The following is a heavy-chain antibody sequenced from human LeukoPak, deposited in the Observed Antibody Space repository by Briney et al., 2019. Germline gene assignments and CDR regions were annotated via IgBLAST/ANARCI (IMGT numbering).Heavy chain of an antibody. Sequence: ASVKVSCKASGYTFTSYGISWVRQAPGQGLEWMGWISAYNGNTNYAQKLQGRVTMTTDTSTSTAYMELRSLRSDDTAVYYCARKGKNIYSSGWCFDYWGQGTLVTVSS. CDR2: ISAYNGNT. D-gene: IGHD6-19*01. V-gene: IGHV1-18*01. CDR1: GYTFTSYG. J-gene: IGHJ4*02. CDR3: ARKGKNIYSSGWCFDY.